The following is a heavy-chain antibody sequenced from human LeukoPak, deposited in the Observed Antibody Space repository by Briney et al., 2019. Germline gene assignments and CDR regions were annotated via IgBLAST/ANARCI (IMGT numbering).Heavy chain of an antibody. CDR3: ARGNRLYTSSWSSLPFDI. V-gene: IGHV1-69*05. J-gene: IGHJ3*02. CDR1: GGTFSSYA. D-gene: IGHD6-13*01. Sequence: GSSVKASCKASGGTFSSYAISWVRQAPGQGLEWMGRIIPIFGTANYAQKFQGRVTITTDESTSTAYMELSSLRSEDAAVYYCARGNRLYTSSWSSLPFDIWGQGTMVTVSS. CDR2: IIPIFGTA.